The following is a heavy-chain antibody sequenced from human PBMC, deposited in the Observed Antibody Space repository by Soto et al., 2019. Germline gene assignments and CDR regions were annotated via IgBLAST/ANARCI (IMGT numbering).Heavy chain of an antibody. J-gene: IGHJ4*02. V-gene: IGHV4-61*01. CDR2: LYYSGST. CDR3: ARGQAFWTGYYRMPYYFDY. D-gene: IGHD3-3*01. Sequence: SSETLSLTCTVSGGSVSSGSYYWSWIRQPPGKGLEYIGYLYYSGSTNYDPSLKSRVTISVDTPKNQFSVKLTSVTAADTAVYYCARGQAFWTGYYRMPYYFDYWGQGTLVTAPQ. CDR1: GGSVSSGSYY.